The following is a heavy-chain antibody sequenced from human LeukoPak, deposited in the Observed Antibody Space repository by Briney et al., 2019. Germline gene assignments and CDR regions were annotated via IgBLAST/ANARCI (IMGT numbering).Heavy chain of an antibody. D-gene: IGHD5/OR15-5a*01. CDR1: GFTFSSYW. Sequence: PGGSLRLSCAASGFTFSSYWMSWVRQAPGKGLEWVANIKQDGSEKYYVDSVKGRFTISRDNAKNSLYLQMNSLRAEDTAVYYCARDVYQPYYYYMDVWGKGTTVTISS. V-gene: IGHV3-7*01. J-gene: IGHJ6*03. CDR3: ARDVYQPYYYYMDV. CDR2: IKQDGSEK.